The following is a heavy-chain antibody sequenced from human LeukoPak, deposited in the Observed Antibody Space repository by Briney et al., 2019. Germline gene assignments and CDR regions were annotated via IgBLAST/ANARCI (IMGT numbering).Heavy chain of an antibody. CDR2: ISSSGSTI. Sequence: GGSLRLSCAASGFSFSTYTMRWVRQAPGKGLEYISYISSSGSTIYYADSVKGRFTLSRDNAKNSLSLEMNSLRAEDTAVYYCARGKYSFDYWGQGTLVTVSS. V-gene: IGHV3-11*01. CDR1: GFSFSTYT. J-gene: IGHJ4*02. CDR3: ARGKYSFDY.